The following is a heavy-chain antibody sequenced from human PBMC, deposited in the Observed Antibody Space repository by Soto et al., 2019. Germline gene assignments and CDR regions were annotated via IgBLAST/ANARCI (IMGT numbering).Heavy chain of an antibody. D-gene: IGHD3-3*01. CDR2: IIPIFGTA. V-gene: IGHV1-69*01. CDR3: ATRITIFGVVTPRDYYYGMDV. Sequence: QVQLVQSGAEVKKPGSSVKVSCKASGGTFSSYAISWVRQAPGQGLEWMGGIIPIFGTANYAQKFQGRVKITADESTSTDYMELSSLRSEDTAVYYCATRITIFGVVTPRDYYYGMDVWGQGTTVTVSS. J-gene: IGHJ6*02. CDR1: GGTFSSYA.